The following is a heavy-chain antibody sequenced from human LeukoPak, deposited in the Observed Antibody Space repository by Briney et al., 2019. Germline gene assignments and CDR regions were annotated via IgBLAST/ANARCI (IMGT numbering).Heavy chain of an antibody. CDR2: IYSSGST. Sequence: SETLCLTCTVSGDSITGFYWSWIRQPPGEGLEWIGYIYSSGSTYYNPSLKSRVTISVDTSKNQFSLKLSSVTAADTAFYYCTRRRWTFDYWGQGTLVTVSS. V-gene: IGHV4-59*08. J-gene: IGHJ4*02. D-gene: IGHD3/OR15-3a*01. CDR1: GDSITGFY. CDR3: TRRRWTFDY.